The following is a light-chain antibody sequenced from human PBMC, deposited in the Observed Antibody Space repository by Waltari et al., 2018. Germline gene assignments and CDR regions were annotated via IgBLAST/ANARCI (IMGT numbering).Light chain of an antibody. J-gene: IGKJ1*01. Sequence: EIVLTQSPDTLSLSPGQRATLSCRASQTISGTYLAWYQQRPGQAPRLLIYAASNRATGFPDRFSGSGSGTDFTLSIRRLEPEDFAVYYCQQYGDSPIFTFGPGTRVDVK. CDR1: QTISGTY. CDR3: QQYGDSPIFT. V-gene: IGKV3-20*01. CDR2: AAS.